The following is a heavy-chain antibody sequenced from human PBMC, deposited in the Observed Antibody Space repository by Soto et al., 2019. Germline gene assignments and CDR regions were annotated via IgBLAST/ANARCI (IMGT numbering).Heavy chain of an antibody. D-gene: IGHD3-3*01. CDR3: TREDPLRFLEWSSSDY. CDR1: GFTFGDYA. J-gene: IGHJ4*02. V-gene: IGHV3-49*03. Sequence: GGSLRLSCTASGFTFGDYAMSWFRQAPGKGLEWVGFIGSKAYGGTTEYAASVKGRSTISRDDSKSIAYLQMNSLKTEDTAVYYCTREDPLRFLEWSSSDYWGQGTLVTVSS. CDR2: IGSKAYGGTT.